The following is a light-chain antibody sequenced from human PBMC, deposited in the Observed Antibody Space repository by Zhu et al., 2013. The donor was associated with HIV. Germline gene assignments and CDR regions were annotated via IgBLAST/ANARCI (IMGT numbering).Light chain of an antibody. CDR2: WAS. V-gene: IGKV4-1*01. J-gene: IGKJ2*03. CDR1: QSVLYSSNNKNY. Sequence: DIVMTQSPDSLAVSLGERATINCKSSQSVLYSSNNKNYLAWYQQNPGQPPKLLIYWASTRESGVPDRFSGSGSGTDFTLTISSLQPDDSATYFCQQYFFYASFGPGTKLEIK. CDR3: QQYFFYAS.